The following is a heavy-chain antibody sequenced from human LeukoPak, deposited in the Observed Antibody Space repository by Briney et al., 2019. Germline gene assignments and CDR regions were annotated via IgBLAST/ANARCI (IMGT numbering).Heavy chain of an antibody. CDR2: ISNSGGST. V-gene: IGHV3-23*01. J-gene: IGHJ4*02. CDR3: AKIGWRGTYRFDF. D-gene: IGHD3-3*01. Sequence: GGSLRLSCAASGFTFTSYSMSWVRHAPGKGLEWISIISNSGGSTYYAESVKGRFTISRDNSKNTLYLQMNSLRAEDTALYYCAKIGWRGTYRFDFWGQGTLVTVSS. CDR1: GFTFTSYS.